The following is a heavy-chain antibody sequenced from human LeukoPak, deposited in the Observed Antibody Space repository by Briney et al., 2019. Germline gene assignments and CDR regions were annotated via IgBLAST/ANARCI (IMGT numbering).Heavy chain of an antibody. J-gene: IGHJ4*02. Sequence: GGSLRLSCAASGFTVNSNYMSWVRQAPGKGLEWVSVIYSGGSTYYADSVRGRFTISRDNSKSTLYLEMNSLRAEDTAVYYCASLEGSGSYYPRYFDYWGQGTLVTVSS. V-gene: IGHV3-53*01. CDR1: GFTVNSNY. CDR3: ASLEGSGSYYPRYFDY. CDR2: IYSGGST. D-gene: IGHD3-10*01.